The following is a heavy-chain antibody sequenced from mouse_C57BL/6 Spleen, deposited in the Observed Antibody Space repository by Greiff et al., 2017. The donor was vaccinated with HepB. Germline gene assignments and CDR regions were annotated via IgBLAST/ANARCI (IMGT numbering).Heavy chain of an antibody. V-gene: IGHV2-2*01. D-gene: IGHD1-1*01. CDR2: IRSGGST. J-gene: IGHJ3*01. CDR3: ARCVGYYGSSYCIAY. Sequence: VQLQQSGPGLVQPSQSLSITCTVSGFSLTSYGVHWVRQSPGKGLEWLGVIRSGGSTGYNAAFISRLSISNDNSKSQEFFKMNSLQAVDTAIYYWARCVGYYGSSYCIAYWGQGTPVTVSA. CDR1: GFSLTSYG.